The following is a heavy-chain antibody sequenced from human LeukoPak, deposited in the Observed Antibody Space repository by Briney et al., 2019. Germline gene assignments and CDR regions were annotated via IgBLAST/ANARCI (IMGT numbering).Heavy chain of an antibody. V-gene: IGHV3-9*01. D-gene: IGHD2-15*01. CDR3: ARLRYYGMDV. J-gene: IGHJ6*02. CDR1: GFTFDDYA. Sequence: GRSLRLSCAASGFTFDDYAMHWVRQAPGKGLEWVSGISWNSGSIGYEDSVKGRFTISRDNAKNSLYLQMSSLRAEDTAVYYCARLRYYGMDVWGQGTLVTVSS. CDR2: ISWNSGSI.